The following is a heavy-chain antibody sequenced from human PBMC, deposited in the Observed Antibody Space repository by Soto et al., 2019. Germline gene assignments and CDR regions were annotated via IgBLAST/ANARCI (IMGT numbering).Heavy chain of an antibody. J-gene: IGHJ4*02. CDR2: IIPILGIA. Sequence: SVKVSCKASGGTFSSYTISWVRQAPGQGLEWMGRIIPILGIANYAQKFQGRVTITADKSTSTAYMELSSLRSEDTAVYYCARDGLPRPFDYWGQGTLVTVSS. CDR1: GGTFSSYT. CDR3: ARDGLPRPFDY. V-gene: IGHV1-69*04.